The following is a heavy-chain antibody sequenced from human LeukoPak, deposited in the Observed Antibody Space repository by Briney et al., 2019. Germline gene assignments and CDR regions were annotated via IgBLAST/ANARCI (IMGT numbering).Heavy chain of an antibody. CDR2: IIPIFGTA. V-gene: IGHV1-69*13. CDR1: GGTFSSYA. J-gene: IGHJ3*02. Sequence: ASVKVSCKASGGTFSSYAISWVRQAPGQGLEWMGGIIPIFGTANYAQKFQGRVTITADESTSTAYMELSSLGSEDTAVYYCAREKGDGYNYHDAFDIWGQGTMVTVSS. D-gene: IGHD5-24*01. CDR3: AREKGDGYNYHDAFDI.